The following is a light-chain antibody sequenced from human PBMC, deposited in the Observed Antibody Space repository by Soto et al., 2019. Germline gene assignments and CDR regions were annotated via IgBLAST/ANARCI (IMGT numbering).Light chain of an antibody. CDR3: SSSTSSTTYV. V-gene: IGLV2-14*03. J-gene: IGLJ1*01. CDR2: SVS. Sequence: QSALTQPASVSGSPGQSITIACTGTSSDVGAYNSVSWYQQHPDKAPKLIIYSVSYRASGVSDRFSGSKSGNTASLTISGLHTEDEADYYCSSSTSSTTYVFGTGTKLTVL. CDR1: SSDVGAYNS.